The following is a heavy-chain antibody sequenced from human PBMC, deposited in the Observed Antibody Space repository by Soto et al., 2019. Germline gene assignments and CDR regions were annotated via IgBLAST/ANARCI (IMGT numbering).Heavy chain of an antibody. Sequence: QVQLVQSGAEVKKPGASVKVSCTSSGYTFSHYAIHWVRHAPGQRLEWMGFITAGSGNSKYSQTFQGRLTFTKDTSASTAYMGLSSLRSEDTAIYYCARGLAADGAWGQGTLVSVSS. CDR3: ARGLAADGA. V-gene: IGHV1-3*01. D-gene: IGHD6-25*01. CDR2: ITAGSGNS. J-gene: IGHJ5*02. CDR1: GYTFSHYA.